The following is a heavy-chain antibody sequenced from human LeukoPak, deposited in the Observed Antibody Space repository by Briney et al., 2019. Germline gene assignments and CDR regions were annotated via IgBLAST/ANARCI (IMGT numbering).Heavy chain of an antibody. Sequence: KESGPTLVKPTQTLTLTCTFSGFSLSTSGVGVGWIRQPPGKALEWLALIYWDDDKRYSPSLKSRLTITKDTSKNRVVLTMTNMDPVNTATYYCAHNGEDSSGWYSPYYFDYWGQGTLVTVSS. CDR2: IYWDDDK. V-gene: IGHV2-5*02. CDR3: AHNGEDSSGWYSPYYFDY. CDR1: GFSLSTSGVG. J-gene: IGHJ4*02. D-gene: IGHD6-19*01.